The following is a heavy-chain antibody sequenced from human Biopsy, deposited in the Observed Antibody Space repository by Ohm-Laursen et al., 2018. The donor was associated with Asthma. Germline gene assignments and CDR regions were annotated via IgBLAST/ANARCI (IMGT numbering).Heavy chain of an antibody. D-gene: IGHD3-3*01. CDR1: GFVFRSHA. CDR3: AKRRGYSDLTDFDH. CDR2: VSYDGGVA. Sequence: SSLRLSCAASGFVFRSHAMHWVRQAPGKGLEWVAVVSYDGGVAHYADSMKSRFTISRDNAKSTLYLQMNRLRTDDTAVYFCAKRRGYSDLTDFDHWGQGTLATVSS. J-gene: IGHJ4*02. V-gene: IGHV3-30*18.